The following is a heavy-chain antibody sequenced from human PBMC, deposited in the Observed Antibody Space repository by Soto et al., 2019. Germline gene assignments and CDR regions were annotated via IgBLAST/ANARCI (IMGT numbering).Heavy chain of an antibody. CDR2: ISDGDGAT. V-gene: IGHV3-23*01. CDR1: GFAFSDYA. D-gene: IGHD3-16*01. Sequence: EVHLLESGGGLVQPGGSLRLSCAASGFAFSDYAMTWVRQAQGKGLEWVSDISDGDGATHYADSVKGRFTISRDDSKNTLYLQMDSLRAEDAAVYYCAKGRTFFDFWGQVTLVTVSS. J-gene: IGHJ4*02. CDR3: AKGRTFFDF.